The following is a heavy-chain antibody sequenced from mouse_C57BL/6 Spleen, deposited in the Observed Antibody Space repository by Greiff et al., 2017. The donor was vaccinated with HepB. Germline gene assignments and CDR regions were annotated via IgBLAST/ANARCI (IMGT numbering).Heavy chain of an antibody. CDR1: GFNIKDDY. Sequence: EVKLVESGAELVRPGASVKLSCTASGFNIKDDYMHWVKQRPEQGLEWIGWIDPENGATEYASKFQGKATITADTSSNTAYLQLSSLTSEDTAVYYCTTGRNFDYWGQGTTLTVSS. CDR2: IDPENGAT. V-gene: IGHV14-4*01. CDR3: TTGRNFDY. J-gene: IGHJ2*01.